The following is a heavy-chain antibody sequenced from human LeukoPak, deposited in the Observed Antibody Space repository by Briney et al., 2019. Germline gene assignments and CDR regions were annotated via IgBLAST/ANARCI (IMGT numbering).Heavy chain of an antibody. CDR1: GFTFDDYA. J-gene: IGHJ4*02. CDR2: ISWDGGST. D-gene: IGHD3-22*01. Sequence: PGGFLRLSCAASGFTFDDYAMHWVRQAPGKGLEWVSLISWDGGSTYYADSVKGRFTISRDNSKNSLYLQMNSLRDEDTALYYCAKDIGGSDSSGYYDYWGQGTLVTVSS. CDR3: AKDIGGSDSSGYYDY. V-gene: IGHV3-43D*04.